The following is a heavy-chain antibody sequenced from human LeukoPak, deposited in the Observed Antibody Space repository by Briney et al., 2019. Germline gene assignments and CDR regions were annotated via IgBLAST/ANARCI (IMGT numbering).Heavy chain of an antibody. J-gene: IGHJ6*03. CDR2: ISSSGSTI. CDR1: GFTFSSYE. D-gene: IGHD6-13*01. V-gene: IGHV3-48*03. Sequence: GGSLRLSCAASGFTFSSYEMNWVRQAPGKGLEWVSYISSSGSTIYYADSVKGRFTISRDNAKNSLYLQMNSLRAEDTAVYYCARGGGYSSSWYNYYYYMDVWGKGTTVTISS. CDR3: ARGGGYSSSWYNYYYYMDV.